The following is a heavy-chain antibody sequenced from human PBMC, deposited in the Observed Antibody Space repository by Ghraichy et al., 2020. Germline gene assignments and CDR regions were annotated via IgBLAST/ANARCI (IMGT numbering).Heavy chain of an antibody. CDR1: GFTFTSSA. CDR2: IVVGSGNT. D-gene: IGHD3-10*01. J-gene: IGHJ4*02. V-gene: IGHV1-58*02. CDR3: AAYPGADGSGSYYNAIPYYFDY. Sequence: SVKVSCKASGFTFTSSAMQWVRQARGQRLEWIGWIVVGSGNTNYAQKFQERVTITRDMSTSTAYMELSSLRSEDTAVYYCAAYPGADGSGSYYNAIPYYFDYWGQGTLVTVSS.